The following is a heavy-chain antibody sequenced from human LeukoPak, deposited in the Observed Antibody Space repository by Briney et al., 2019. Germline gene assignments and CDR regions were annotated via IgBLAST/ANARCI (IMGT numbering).Heavy chain of an antibody. D-gene: IGHD1-26*01. CDR3: ARDSAEAGATYGY. V-gene: IGHV4-39*02. CDR2: IFLSGHT. Sequence: KPSETLSLTCTVSGASISSSSYYWDWIRQPPGKGLEWVGSIFLSGHTFYSPSLRSRVSISVDTSRNHFSLKVSSVTAADTAVYYCARDSAEAGATYGYWGQGVKVTVSS. J-gene: IGHJ4*02. CDR1: GASISSSSYY.